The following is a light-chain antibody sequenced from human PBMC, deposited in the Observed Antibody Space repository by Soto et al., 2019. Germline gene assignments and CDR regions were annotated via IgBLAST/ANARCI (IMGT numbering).Light chain of an antibody. V-gene: IGLV1-51*01. J-gene: IGLJ2*01. Sequence: QSVLTQPPSVSAAPGQTVTISCSGTTSNIGNNYVSWYQQLPGTAPKLLIYDTNDRPSGIPDRFSGSKSGTSATLGITGLQTGDEADYYCATWDASLNAGVFGGGTKLTVL. CDR2: DTN. CDR1: TSNIGNNY. CDR3: ATWDASLNAGV.